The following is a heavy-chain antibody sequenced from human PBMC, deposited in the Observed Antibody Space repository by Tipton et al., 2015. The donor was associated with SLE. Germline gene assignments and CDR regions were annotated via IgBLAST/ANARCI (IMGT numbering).Heavy chain of an antibody. Sequence: TLSLTCAVYGGSFSGYYWSWIRQPPGKGLEWIGESNPSGNTNYNPSLKSRVTIFVDMSKNQLSLKMTSVTAADSAVYFCARGAKGRITLVRVRPYYFDYWGQGSLVTVSS. V-gene: IGHV4-34*01. CDR1: GGSFSGYY. J-gene: IGHJ4*01. D-gene: IGHD3-10*01. CDR3: ARGAKGRITLVRVRPYYFDY. CDR2: SNPSGNT.